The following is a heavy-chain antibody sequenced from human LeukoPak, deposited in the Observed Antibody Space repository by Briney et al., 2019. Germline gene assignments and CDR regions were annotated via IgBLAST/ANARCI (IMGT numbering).Heavy chain of an antibody. CDR3: ARGGQGDGYSADEAFDI. D-gene: IGHD5-24*01. V-gene: IGHV6-1*01. CDR2: TYYRSKWYN. Sequence: SQTLSLTCAISGDSVSINSAAWNWIRQSPSRGLEWLGRTYYRSKWYNDYAGSVKSRITINPDTSKNQFSLQVNSVTPEDTAVYYCARGGQGDGYSADEAFDIWGQGTMVTVSS. CDR1: GDSVSINSAA. J-gene: IGHJ3*02.